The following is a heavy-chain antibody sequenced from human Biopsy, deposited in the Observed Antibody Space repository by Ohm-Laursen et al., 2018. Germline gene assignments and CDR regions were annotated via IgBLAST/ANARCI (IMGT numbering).Heavy chain of an antibody. Sequence: SLRLSCAASGFTFSSYSMNWVRQAPGEGLEWVSGISSTGNSTYYADSVKGRFTISRDNSKNTLYLQLNSLRVEDTALYYCAKDRRTMRVWYFDLWGRGTLVTVSS. J-gene: IGHJ2*01. CDR2: ISSTGNST. CDR3: AKDRRTMRVWYFDL. V-gene: IGHV3-23*01. CDR1: GFTFSSYS. D-gene: IGHD4/OR15-4a*01.